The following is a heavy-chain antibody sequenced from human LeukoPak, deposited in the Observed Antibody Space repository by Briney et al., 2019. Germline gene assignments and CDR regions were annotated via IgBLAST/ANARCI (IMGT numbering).Heavy chain of an antibody. CDR2: IYYSGST. CDR1: GVSISSGGYY. Sequence: SETLSLTCTVSGVSISSGGYYWSWIRQHPGKGLEWIGYIYYSGSTYYNPSLKSRVTISVDTSKNQFSLKLSSVTAADTAVYYCATHYGEIDWFDPWGQGTLVTVSS. J-gene: IGHJ5*02. D-gene: IGHD4-17*01. V-gene: IGHV4-31*03. CDR3: ATHYGEIDWFDP.